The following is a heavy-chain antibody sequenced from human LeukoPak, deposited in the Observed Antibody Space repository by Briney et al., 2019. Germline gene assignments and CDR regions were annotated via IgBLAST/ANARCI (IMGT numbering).Heavy chain of an antibody. CDR1: GYTFTSYY. D-gene: IGHD5-24*01. Sequence: ASVKVSCKASGYTFTSYYMHWVRQAPGQGLEWMGWISAYNGNTNYAQKLQGRVTMTTDTSTSTAYMELRSLRSDDTAVYYCASGPLGEMATPGWFDPWGQGTLVTVSS. V-gene: IGHV1-18*04. CDR3: ASGPLGEMATPGWFDP. J-gene: IGHJ5*02. CDR2: ISAYNGNT.